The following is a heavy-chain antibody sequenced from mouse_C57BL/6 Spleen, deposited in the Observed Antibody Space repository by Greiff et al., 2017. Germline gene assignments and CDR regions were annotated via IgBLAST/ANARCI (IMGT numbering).Heavy chain of an antibody. V-gene: IGHV3-6*01. CDR3: ARDHLWYFDV. CDR2: ISYDGSN. Sequence: EVKLMESGPGLVKPSQSLSLTCSVTGYSITSGYYWNWIRQFPGNKLEWMGYISYDGSNNYNPSLKNRISITRDTSKNQFFLKLNSVTTEDTATYYCARDHLWYFDVWGTGTTVTVSS. J-gene: IGHJ1*03. CDR1: GYSITSGYY.